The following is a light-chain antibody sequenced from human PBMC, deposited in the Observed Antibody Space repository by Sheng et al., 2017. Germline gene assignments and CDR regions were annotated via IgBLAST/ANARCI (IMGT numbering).Light chain of an antibody. CDR3: QQYNDWPMST. J-gene: IGKJ2*01. V-gene: IGKV1-39*01. Sequence: DVQMTQSPSSLSASVGDRVTITCRANESISTYLNWYQQKAGNSPKVLISGASRLQSGVPSRFSGSGSGTEFTLAISSLQSEDFAVYYCQQYNDWPMSTFGQGTKLEIK. CDR2: GAS. CDR1: ESISTY.